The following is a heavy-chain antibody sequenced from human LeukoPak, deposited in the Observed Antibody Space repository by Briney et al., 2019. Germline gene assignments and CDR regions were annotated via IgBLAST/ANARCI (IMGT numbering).Heavy chain of an antibody. CDR3: ARGLGIFGVAIDDAFDI. V-gene: IGHV1-8*03. J-gene: IGHJ3*02. D-gene: IGHD3-3*01. CDR1: GYTFTSYD. CDR2: MNPNSGNT. Sequence: ASVKVSCKASGYTFTSYDINWVRQATGQGLEWMGWMNPNSGNTGYAQKFQGRVTITRNTSISTAYMELSSLRSEDTAVYYCARGLGIFGVAIDDAFDIWGQGTMVTVSS.